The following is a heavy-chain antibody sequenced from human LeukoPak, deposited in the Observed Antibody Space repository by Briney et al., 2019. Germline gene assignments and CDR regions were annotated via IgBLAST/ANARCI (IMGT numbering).Heavy chain of an antibody. V-gene: IGHV3-9*01. CDR3: AREGRVSGYDFDC. CDR2: ISWNSGSI. CDR1: GFTFDDYA. Sequence: PGGSLRLSCAASGFTFDDYAMHWVRQAPGKGLEWVSGISWNSGSIGYADSVKGRLTISRDNAKNSLYLQMNSLRAEDTALYYCAREGRVSGYDFDCWGQGTLVTVSS. J-gene: IGHJ4*02. D-gene: IGHD5-12*01.